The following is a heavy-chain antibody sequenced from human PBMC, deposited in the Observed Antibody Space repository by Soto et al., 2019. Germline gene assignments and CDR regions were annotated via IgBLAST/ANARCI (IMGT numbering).Heavy chain of an antibody. Sequence: QPGGSLRLSCAASGFTFRNHGMHWVRLAPGKGLEWVAVIWYDGSEKYYADSVKGRFTISRDNSKNTLYLQMNSLRGEDTAVYYCARDLGWPAARFDPWGQGTLVTVSS. CDR2: IWYDGSEK. V-gene: IGHV3-33*01. CDR3: ARDLGWPAARFDP. J-gene: IGHJ5*02. CDR1: GFTFRNHG. D-gene: IGHD2-2*01.